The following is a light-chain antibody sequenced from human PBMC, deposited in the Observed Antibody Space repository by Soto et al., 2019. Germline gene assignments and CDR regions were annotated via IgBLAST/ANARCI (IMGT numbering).Light chain of an antibody. CDR3: LQHNSYPWT. CDR1: QGIRNE. Sequence: DIQMTQSPSSLSASVGDRVTITCRASQGIRNELGWYQQKPGKAPKRLIYAASSLQSGVPSRFSGSGSGTELTLTITSLQPEDFATYYGLQHNSYPWTFGQGTKVEIK. V-gene: IGKV1-17*01. CDR2: AAS. J-gene: IGKJ1*01.